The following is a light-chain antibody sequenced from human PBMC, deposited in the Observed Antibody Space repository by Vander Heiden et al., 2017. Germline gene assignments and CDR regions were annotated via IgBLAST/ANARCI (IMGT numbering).Light chain of an antibody. CDR1: SSNIGAGYD. CDR2: GNN. V-gene: IGLV1-40*01. Sequence: TISCTGTSSNIGAGYDVYWYQQLPATAPKLLIYGNNNRPSGVPDRFSGSKSGTSASLAITGLQAEDEADYYFQAYDSGPSVFGTGTRVTVL. J-gene: IGLJ1*01. CDR3: QAYDSGPSV.